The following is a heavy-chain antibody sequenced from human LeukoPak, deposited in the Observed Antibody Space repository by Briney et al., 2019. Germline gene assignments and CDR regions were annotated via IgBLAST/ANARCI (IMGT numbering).Heavy chain of an antibody. D-gene: IGHD6-19*01. V-gene: IGHV4-59*01. Sequence: SETLSLTCTVSSGSINGYYWSWIRQPPGKGLEWVGYISYSGSTNYNPSPKSRVTISVDTSKNQFSLKLSSVTAADTAIYYCARDGRAGSLFAYWGQGTLVTVSS. J-gene: IGHJ4*02. CDR1: SGSINGYY. CDR2: ISYSGST. CDR3: ARDGRAGSLFAY.